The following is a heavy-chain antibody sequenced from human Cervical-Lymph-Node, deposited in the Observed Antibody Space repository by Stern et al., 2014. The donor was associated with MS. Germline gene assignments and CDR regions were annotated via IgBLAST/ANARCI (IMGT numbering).Heavy chain of an antibody. CDR1: GYTLTNYP. CDR3: ARDFVDTAMITRSDYLDS. Sequence: QVQLVQSGSELKEPGASVKVSCKASGYTLTNYPMNWVRQAPGQGLEWMGWINTNTGNSTYAQGFTGRFVFSLDTSVITAYLHISSLKAEDTAVYYCARDFVDTAMITRSDYLDSWGQGTLVTVSS. CDR2: INTNTGNS. V-gene: IGHV7-4-1*02. J-gene: IGHJ4*02. D-gene: IGHD5-18*01.